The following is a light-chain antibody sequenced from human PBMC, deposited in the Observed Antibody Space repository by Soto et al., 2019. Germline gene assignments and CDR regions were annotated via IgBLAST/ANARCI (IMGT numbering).Light chain of an antibody. Sequence: ESVLTQSPGTLSLSPGDRATLSRRASQSVSSNYLAWYQQKPGQAPRLLMYDASSRATGIPDRFSGSGSGTDFTLIISRLEPEDFAVYYCQQYGRSPWTFGQGTKVEVK. CDR2: DAS. V-gene: IGKV3-20*01. CDR3: QQYGRSPWT. J-gene: IGKJ1*01. CDR1: QSVSSNY.